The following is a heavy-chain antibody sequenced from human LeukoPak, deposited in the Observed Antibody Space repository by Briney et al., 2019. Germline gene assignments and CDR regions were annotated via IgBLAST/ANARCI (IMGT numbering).Heavy chain of an antibody. CDR2: ISSNGGST. Sequence: GGSLRLSCAASGFTFSSYAMHWVRQAPGKGLEYVSAISSNGGSTYYANSVKGRFTISRDNSKNTLYLQMGSLRAEDMAVYYCARDSGYDEPMYYFDYWGQGTLVTVSS. J-gene: IGHJ4*02. CDR3: ARDSGYDEPMYYFDY. V-gene: IGHV3-64*01. D-gene: IGHD5-12*01. CDR1: GFTFSSYA.